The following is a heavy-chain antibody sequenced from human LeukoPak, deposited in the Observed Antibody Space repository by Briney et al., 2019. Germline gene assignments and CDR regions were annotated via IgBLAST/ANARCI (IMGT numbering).Heavy chain of an antibody. J-gene: IGHJ4*02. CDR2: INPNSGGT. V-gene: IGHV1-2*02. CDR3: ARDPGGYSYDFDY. CDR1: GYSFTGYY. D-gene: IGHD5-18*01. Sequence: SVKVSCKASGYSFTGYYMHWVRQAPGQGLEWMGWINPNSGGTNYAQKFQGRVTMTRDTSISTAYMELSRLRSDDTAVYYCARDPGGYSYDFDYGGQGTLVTVSS.